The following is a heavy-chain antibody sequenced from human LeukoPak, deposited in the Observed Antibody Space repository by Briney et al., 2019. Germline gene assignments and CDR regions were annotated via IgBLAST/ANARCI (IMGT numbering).Heavy chain of an antibody. V-gene: IGHV4-59*12. Sequence: SETLCLTCTVSGGSISSYYWSWIRQPPGKGLEWIGYIYYSGSTNYNPSLKSRVTMSVDTSKNQFSLKLSSVTAADTAVYYCAREVVVVPAAIRWFDPWGQGTLVTVSS. D-gene: IGHD2-2*01. CDR1: GGSISSYY. CDR2: IYYSGST. J-gene: IGHJ5*02. CDR3: AREVVVVPAAIRWFDP.